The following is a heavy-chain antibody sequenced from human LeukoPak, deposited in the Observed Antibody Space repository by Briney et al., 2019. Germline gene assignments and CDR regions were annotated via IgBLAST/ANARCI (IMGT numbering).Heavy chain of an antibody. CDR2: IYYSGST. Sequence: PSETLSLTCTVSGGSISSSSYYWGWIRQPPGKGLEWIGSIYYSGSTYYNPSLKSRVTISVDTSKNQFSLKLSSVTAADTAVYYCARDPWWELLFDYWGQGTLVTVSS. J-gene: IGHJ4*02. CDR3: ARDPWWELLFDY. CDR1: GGSISSSSYY. V-gene: IGHV4-39*07. D-gene: IGHD1-26*01.